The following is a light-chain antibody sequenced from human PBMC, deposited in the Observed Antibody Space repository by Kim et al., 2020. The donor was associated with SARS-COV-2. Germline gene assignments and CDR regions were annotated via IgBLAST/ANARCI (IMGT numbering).Light chain of an antibody. CDR3: QQFATSLP. CDR2: GVS. Sequence: EIVLTQSPGTLSLSPGERATLSCRASQSVSNNFLAWYQHKPGQAPRLLIYGVSIRATDTPDRFSGSGSGTDFTLTISRLQPEDFGVYYCQQFATSLPFGGGTKVDIK. CDR1: QSVSNNF. J-gene: IGKJ4*01. V-gene: IGKV3-20*01.